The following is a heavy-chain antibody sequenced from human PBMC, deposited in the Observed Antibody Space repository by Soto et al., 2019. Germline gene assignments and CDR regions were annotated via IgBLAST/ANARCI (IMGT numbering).Heavy chain of an antibody. Sequence: SETPSLTCTVSGGSISSYYWSWIRQPPGKGLEWIGYIYYSGSTNYNPSLKSRVTISVDTSKNQFSLKLSSVTAADTAVYYCARDRRYSSSDYYGMDVWGQGTTVTVSS. CDR3: ARDRRYSSSDYYGMDV. J-gene: IGHJ6*02. D-gene: IGHD6-6*01. CDR1: GGSISSYY. CDR2: IYYSGST. V-gene: IGHV4-59*01.